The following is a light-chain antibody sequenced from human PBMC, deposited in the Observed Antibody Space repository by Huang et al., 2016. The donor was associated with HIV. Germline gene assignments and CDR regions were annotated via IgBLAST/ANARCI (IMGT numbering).Light chain of an antibody. CDR2: AAS. J-gene: IGKJ5*01. CDR1: QSISTH. Sequence: DIQMTQSPTSLSASVGDRVTITCRPSQSISTHVNWYHQRPGKAPKLLIYAASSLQSGVPLRFSGSGSGTNFTLTITSLQPDDLGTYYCQQSYRTPTFGLGTRLEIE. CDR3: QQSYRTPT. V-gene: IGKV1-39*01.